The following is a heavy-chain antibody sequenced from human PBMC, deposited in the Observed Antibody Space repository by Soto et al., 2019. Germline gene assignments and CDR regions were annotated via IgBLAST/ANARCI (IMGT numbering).Heavy chain of an antibody. J-gene: IGHJ3*02. CDR2: ISSSSSYI. V-gene: IGHV3-21*01. CDR1: GFTFSSYS. CDR3: AIMEAAAGHDAFDI. D-gene: IGHD6-13*01. Sequence: GGSLRLSCAASGFTFSSYSMNWVRQAPGKGLEWVSSISSSSSYIYYADSAKGRFTIPRDNAKNSLYLQMNSLRAEDTAVYYCAIMEAAAGHDAFDIWGQGTMVTVSS.